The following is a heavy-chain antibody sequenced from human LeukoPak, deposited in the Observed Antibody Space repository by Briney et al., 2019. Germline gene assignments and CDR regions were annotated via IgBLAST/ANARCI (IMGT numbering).Heavy chain of an antibody. Sequence: GGSLRLSCAASGLTFSSYAMHWVRQAPGKGLEWVAVISYDGSNKYYADSVKGRFTISRDNSKNTLYLQMNSLRAEDTAVYYCASSEIVVVPASGWYFDYWGQGTLVTVSS. CDR3: ASSEIVVVPASGWYFDY. J-gene: IGHJ4*02. CDR2: ISYDGSNK. D-gene: IGHD2-2*01. CDR1: GLTFSSYA. V-gene: IGHV3-30-3*01.